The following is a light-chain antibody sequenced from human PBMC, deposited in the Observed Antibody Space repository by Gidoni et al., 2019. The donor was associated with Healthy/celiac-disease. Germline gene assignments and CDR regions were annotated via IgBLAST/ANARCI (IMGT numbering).Light chain of an antibody. CDR3: QQSYSTPRT. CDR2: AAS. V-gene: IGKV1-39*01. Sequence: PSSLSASVGDRVTITCRASQSISSYLNWYQQKPGKAPKLLIYAASSLQSGVPSRFSGSGSGTDFTLTISSLQPEDFATYYCQQSYSTPRTFGQGTKVEIK. J-gene: IGKJ1*01. CDR1: QSISSY.